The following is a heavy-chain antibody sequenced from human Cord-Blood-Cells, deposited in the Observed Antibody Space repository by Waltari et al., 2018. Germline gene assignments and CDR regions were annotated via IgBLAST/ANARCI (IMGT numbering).Heavy chain of an antibody. Sequence: QVQLVQSGAEVKKTGSSVKVSCKASGGTFSSYAISWVGQSPGQGLEWMGGIIPIFVTANYAQKFQGRVTITADESTSTAYMELSSLRSEDTAVYYCARGGDGYKLYYYYGMDVWGQGTTVTVSS. CDR3: ARGGDGYKLYYYYGMDV. CDR1: GGTFSSYA. J-gene: IGHJ6*02. CDR2: IIPIFVTA. V-gene: IGHV1-69*01. D-gene: IGHD5-12*01.